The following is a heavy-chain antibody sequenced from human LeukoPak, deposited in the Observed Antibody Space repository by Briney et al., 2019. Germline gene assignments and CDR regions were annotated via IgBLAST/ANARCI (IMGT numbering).Heavy chain of an antibody. CDR1: GFMFSNYE. V-gene: IGHV3-48*03. CDR2: MSSSGGTI. Sequence: GGSLRLSCAASGFMFSNYEMNWVRQAPGKGLEWISYMSSSGGTIYYADSMKGRFAISRDNAKNSLYLQMNGLRAEDTAEYFCARGYTYSYDYWGRGTLVTVSS. D-gene: IGHD5-18*01. CDR3: ARGYTYSYDY. J-gene: IGHJ4*02.